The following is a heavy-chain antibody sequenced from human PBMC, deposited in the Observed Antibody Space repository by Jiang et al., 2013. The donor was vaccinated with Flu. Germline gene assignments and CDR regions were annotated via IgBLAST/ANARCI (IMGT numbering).Heavy chain of an antibody. CDR1: GYSISSGYY. Sequence: TLSLTCTVSGYSISSGYYWGWIRQPPGKGLEWIGSIYHSGSTYYNPSLKSRVTISVDTSKNQFSLKLSSVTAADTAVYYCARRFGSSWFDYWGQGTLVTVSS. CDR2: IYHSGST. D-gene: IGHD6-13*01. V-gene: IGHV4-38-2*02. CDR3: ARRFGSSWFDY. J-gene: IGHJ4*02.